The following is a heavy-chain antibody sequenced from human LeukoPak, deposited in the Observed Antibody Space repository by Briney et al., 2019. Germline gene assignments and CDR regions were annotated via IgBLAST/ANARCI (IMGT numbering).Heavy chain of an antibody. CDR2: TYYRSKWYN. V-gene: IGHV6-1*01. D-gene: IGHD3-10*01. CDR3: ARDPGAFDM. Sequence: SQTLSLTCAISGDSVSSNSVAWNWTRQSPPSGLEWLGRTYYRSKWYNDYAVSVKSRITINPDTSKNQFSLHQNSVTPEDTAVYYCARDPGAFDMWGQGTRVTVSS. J-gene: IGHJ3*02. CDR1: GDSVSSNSVA.